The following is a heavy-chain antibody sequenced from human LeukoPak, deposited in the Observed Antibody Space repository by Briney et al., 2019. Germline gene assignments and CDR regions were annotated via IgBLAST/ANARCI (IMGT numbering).Heavy chain of an antibody. CDR3: ARGAGGHSF. CDR2: INHSGST. D-gene: IGHD4-23*01. Sequence: NPSETLSLTCAVYGGSFSGYYWSWIRQPPGKGLEWIGEINHSGSTNYNPSLKSRVTISVDTSKNQFSLKLSSVTAADTAVYYCARGAGGHSFWGQGTLVTVSS. V-gene: IGHV4-34*01. CDR1: GGSFSGYY. J-gene: IGHJ4*02.